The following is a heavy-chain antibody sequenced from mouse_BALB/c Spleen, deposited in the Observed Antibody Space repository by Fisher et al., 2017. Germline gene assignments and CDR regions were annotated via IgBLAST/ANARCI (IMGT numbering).Heavy chain of an antibody. D-gene: IGHD1-1*01. V-gene: IGHV1-87*01. CDR3: TRFGYGSSLYYAMDY. Sequence: KFKGKATLTADKSSSTAYMQLSSLASEDSAVYYCTRFGYGSSLYYAMDYWGQGTSVTVSS. J-gene: IGHJ4*01.